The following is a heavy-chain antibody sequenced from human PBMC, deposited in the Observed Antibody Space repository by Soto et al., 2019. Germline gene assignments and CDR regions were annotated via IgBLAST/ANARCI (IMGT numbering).Heavy chain of an antibody. V-gene: IGHV1-69*12. CDR1: GGTFSSYA. CDR3: AREGGRYGQYYFDY. J-gene: IGHJ4*02. CDR2: IIPIFGTA. D-gene: IGHD5-18*01. Sequence: QVQLVQSGAEVKKPGSSVKVSCKASGGTFSSYAISWVRQAPGQGLEWMGGIIPIFGTANYAQQFQGRVTMTADESTSTAYMELSRLRSEDTAVYYCAREGGRYGQYYFDYWGQGTLVTVSS.